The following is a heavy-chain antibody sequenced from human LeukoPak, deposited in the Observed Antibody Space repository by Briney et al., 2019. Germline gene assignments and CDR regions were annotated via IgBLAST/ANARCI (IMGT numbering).Heavy chain of an antibody. D-gene: IGHD6-13*01. CDR1: GGSISSYY. J-gene: IGHJ3*02. CDR3: ARIIAAAWDDAFDI. Sequence: SETLSLTCTVSGGSISSYYWSWIRQPPGKGLEWIGYIYYSGSTNYNPSLKSRVTISVDTSKNQFSLKLSSVTAADTAVYYCARIIAAAWDDAFDIWGQGTMVTVSS. V-gene: IGHV4-59*01. CDR2: IYYSGST.